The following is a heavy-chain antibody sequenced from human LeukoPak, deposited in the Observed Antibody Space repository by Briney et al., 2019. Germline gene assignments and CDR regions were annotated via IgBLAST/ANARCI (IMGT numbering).Heavy chain of an antibody. D-gene: IGHD4/OR15-4a*01. CDR3: AVDSSEDYGRGNFDL. Sequence: SETLSLTCSVSGDSISSYYWSWIRQPAGKGLEWIGRVHFAGGASYNPSLKNRVTMSVDTSKNQVSLKLASVTAADTAIYYCAVDSSEDYGRGNFDLWGRGTLVTVSS. J-gene: IGHJ2*01. CDR2: VHFAGGA. CDR1: GDSISSYY. V-gene: IGHV4-4*07.